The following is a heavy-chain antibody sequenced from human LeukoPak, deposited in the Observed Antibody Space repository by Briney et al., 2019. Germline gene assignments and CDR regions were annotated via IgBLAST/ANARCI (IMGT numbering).Heavy chain of an antibody. CDR3: ARVQMSGPRWFDP. J-gene: IGHJ5*02. Sequence: ASVKVSCKASGYTFTSYDINWVRQATGQGLEWMGWMNPNSGNTGYAQKFQGRVTITRNTSISTAYMALSSLRSGDTAVYYCARVQMSGPRWFDPWGQGTLVTVSS. D-gene: IGHD3-10*01. CDR2: MNPNSGNT. CDR1: GYTFTSYD. V-gene: IGHV1-8*03.